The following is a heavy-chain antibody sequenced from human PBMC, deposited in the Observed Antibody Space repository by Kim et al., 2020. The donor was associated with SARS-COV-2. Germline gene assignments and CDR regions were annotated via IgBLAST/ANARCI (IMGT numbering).Heavy chain of an antibody. V-gene: IGHV4-38-2*02. CDR3: ARVGGRRRQQLALDY. J-gene: IGHJ4*02. CDR1: GYSISSGYY. CDR2: IYHSGST. Sequence: SETLSLTCTVSGYSISSGYYWGWIRQPPGKGLEWIGSIYHSGSTYYNPSLKSRVTISVDTSKNQFSLKLSSVTAADTAVYYCARVGGRRRQQLALDYWGQGTLVTVSS. D-gene: IGHD6-13*01.